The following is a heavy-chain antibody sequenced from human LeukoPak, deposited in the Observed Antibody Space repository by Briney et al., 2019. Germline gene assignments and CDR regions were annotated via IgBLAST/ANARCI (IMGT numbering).Heavy chain of an antibody. CDR2: ISSSSSTI. CDR1: GFTFSSYS. D-gene: IGHD1-26*01. Sequence: GRSLRLSCAASGFTFSSYSMTWVRQAPGKGLEWVSYISSSSSTIYYADSVKGRFTISRDNAKNSLYLQMNSLRAEDTAVYYCARDVSVGATDYWGQGTLVTVSS. CDR3: ARDVSVGATDY. V-gene: IGHV3-48*01. J-gene: IGHJ4*02.